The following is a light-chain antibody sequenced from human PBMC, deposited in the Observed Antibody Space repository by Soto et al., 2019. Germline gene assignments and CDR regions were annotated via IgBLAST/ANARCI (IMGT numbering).Light chain of an antibody. CDR3: QQCSYWRT. J-gene: IGKJ1*01. CDR2: DAS. V-gene: IGKV3-11*01. Sequence: EIVLTQSPATLSLSPGERATLSCRASQSVSGYLAWYQQKPGQAPRLLVYDASKRATGIPGRISGRGSGTDYTLTISSLEPDDFADYCRQQCSYWRTFGQGTKVDIK. CDR1: QSVSGY.